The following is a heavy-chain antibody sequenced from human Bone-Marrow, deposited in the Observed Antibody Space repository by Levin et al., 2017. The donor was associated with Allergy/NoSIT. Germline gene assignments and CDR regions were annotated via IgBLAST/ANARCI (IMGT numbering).Heavy chain of an antibody. Sequence: GGSLRLSCAASGFIFSDYYMIWIRQTPGKGLEWVGHITSSGSTTYYAGSVKGRFTISRDNFENSFFLEMTSLRDDDAGVYYCARGGSGGSDFDHWGPGTLITVSS. CDR1: GFIFSDYY. V-gene: IGHV3-11*01. CDR3: ARGGSGGSDFDH. J-gene: IGHJ4*02. CDR2: ITSSGSTT. D-gene: IGHD2-15*01.